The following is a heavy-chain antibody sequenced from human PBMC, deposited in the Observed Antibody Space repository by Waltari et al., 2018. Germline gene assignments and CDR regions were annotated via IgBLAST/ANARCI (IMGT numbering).Heavy chain of an antibody. Sequence: EVQLVESGGGLVKPGGSLRLSCAASGFPFSNAWMNWVRQAPGKGLEWVGRVKSNTDGGTADYAAPVKGRFTISRDDSKNTLYLQMNSLTTEDTAVYYCTTDLGDFWGQGTLVTVSS. CDR1: GFPFSNAW. CDR3: TTDLGDF. J-gene: IGHJ4*02. V-gene: IGHV3-15*07. CDR2: VKSNTDGGTA.